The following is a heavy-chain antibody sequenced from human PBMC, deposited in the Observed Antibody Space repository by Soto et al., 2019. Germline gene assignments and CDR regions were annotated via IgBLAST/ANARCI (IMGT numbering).Heavy chain of an antibody. CDR3: ARDHIAARFPRGALED. J-gene: IGHJ4*02. Sequence: QVQLVESGGGVVQPGRSLRLSCAASGFTFSSYAMRWVRQAPGKGLEWVAVISYDGSNKYYADSVKGRFTISRDNSKNTLYLQMNSLRAEDTAVYYCARDHIAARFPRGALEDWGQGTLVTVSS. CDR1: GFTFSSYA. CDR2: ISYDGSNK. V-gene: IGHV3-30-3*01. D-gene: IGHD6-6*01.